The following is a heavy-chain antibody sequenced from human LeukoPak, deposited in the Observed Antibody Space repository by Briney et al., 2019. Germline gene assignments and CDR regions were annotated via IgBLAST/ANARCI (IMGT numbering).Heavy chain of an antibody. D-gene: IGHD6-19*01. Sequence: PGGSLRLSCAASGFTVSTNYMSWVRQAPGKGLEWVSVIHSGGTTYYADSVKGRFTISRDSSVNTLYLQMNNLRAEDTAVYYCAREAVAGLIDYWGQGTPVSVSS. V-gene: IGHV3-53*01. CDR3: AREAVAGLIDY. CDR2: IHSGGTT. CDR1: GFTVSTNY. J-gene: IGHJ4*02.